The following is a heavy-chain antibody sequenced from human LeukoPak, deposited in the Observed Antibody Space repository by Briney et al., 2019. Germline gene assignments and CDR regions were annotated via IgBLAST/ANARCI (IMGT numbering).Heavy chain of an antibody. CDR2: ISHSGNS. CDR3: ARGLNYSDTTGYSPAYMDV. V-gene: IGHV4-34*01. J-gene: IGHJ6*03. CDR1: GGSFSGYY. Sequence: SETLSLTCAVYGGSFSGYYWSWIRQPPGKGLEWIGEISHSGNSNYNPSLKSRVTISVDTSKNQFSLRLSSLTAEDGALYSCARGLNYSDTTGYSPAYMDVWGRGTPVTVSS. D-gene: IGHD3-22*01.